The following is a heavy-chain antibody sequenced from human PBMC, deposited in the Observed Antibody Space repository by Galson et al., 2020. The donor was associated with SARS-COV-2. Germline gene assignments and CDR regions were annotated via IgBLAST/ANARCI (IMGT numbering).Heavy chain of an antibody. Sequence: GGSLRLSCAASGFTFSSYAMHWVRQAPGKGLEWVAVISYDGSNKYYADSVKGRFTISRDNSKNTLYLQMNSLRAEDTAVYYCARDKGYCSGGSCYSNRVFDYWGQGTLVTVSS. CDR3: ARDKGYCSGGSCYSNRVFDY. J-gene: IGHJ4*02. CDR1: GFTFSSYA. D-gene: IGHD2-15*01. CDR2: ISYDGSNK. V-gene: IGHV3-30*04.